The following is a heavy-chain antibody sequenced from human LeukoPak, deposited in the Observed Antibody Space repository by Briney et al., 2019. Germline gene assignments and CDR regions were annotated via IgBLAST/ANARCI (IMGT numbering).Heavy chain of an antibody. CDR2: INHSGST. J-gene: IGHJ4*02. V-gene: IGHV4-34*01. D-gene: IGHD6-13*01. CDR1: GGSFSGYY. Sequence: SETLSLTCAVYGGSFSGYYWSWIRQPPGKGLEWIGEINHSGSTNYNPSLKSRVTISVDTSKNQFSLKLGSVTAADTAVYYCARRMYAYSSSFSYWGQGTLVTVSS. CDR3: ARRMYAYSSSFSY.